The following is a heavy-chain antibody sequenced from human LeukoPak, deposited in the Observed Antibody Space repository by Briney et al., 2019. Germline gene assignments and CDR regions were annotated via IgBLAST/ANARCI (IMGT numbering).Heavy chain of an antibody. V-gene: IGHV3-53*01. J-gene: IGHJ4*02. CDR1: GFTVSSNY. Sequence: GGSLRLSCAASGFTVSSNYMSWVRQAPGKGLEWVSVIYSGGSTYYADSVKGRFTISRDNSKNTLYLQMNSLRAEDTAVYYCARGQDYYNSSGPPYYFDYWGQGTLVTVSS. CDR3: ARGQDYYNSSGPPYYFDY. D-gene: IGHD3-22*01. CDR2: IYSGGST.